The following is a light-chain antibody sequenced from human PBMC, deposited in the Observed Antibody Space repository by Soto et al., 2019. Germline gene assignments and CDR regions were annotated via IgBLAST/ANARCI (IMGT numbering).Light chain of an antibody. CDR2: EVS. CDR1: SSDVGPYNY. Sequence: QSALTQPASVSGSPGQSITISCTGTSSDVGPYNYVSWYQQHPGKAPKVMNYEVSNRPSGVSNRFSGSKSGNTASLTISGLQAEDEADYYCSSYTTSSTVVFGGGTQLTVL. V-gene: IGLV2-14*01. CDR3: SSYTTSSTVV. J-gene: IGLJ2*01.